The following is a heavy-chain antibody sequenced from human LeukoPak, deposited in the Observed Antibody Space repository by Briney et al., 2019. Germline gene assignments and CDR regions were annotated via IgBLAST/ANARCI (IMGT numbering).Heavy chain of an antibody. D-gene: IGHD6-19*01. V-gene: IGHV4-34*01. CDR2: INHSEST. CDR1: CGSFSGYY. CDR3: ARVIPASLKQWLVRDV. Sequence: PSETLSLTCAVYCGSFSGYYWSWIRQPPGKGLEWIGEINHSESTNYNPSLKSRVTISVDTSKNQFSLKLSSVTAADTAVYYCARVIPASLKQWLVRDVWGKGTTVTVSS. J-gene: IGHJ6*04.